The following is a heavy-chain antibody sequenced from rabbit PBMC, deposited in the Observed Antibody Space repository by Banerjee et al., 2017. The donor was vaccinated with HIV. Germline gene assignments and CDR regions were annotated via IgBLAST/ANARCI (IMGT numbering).Heavy chain of an antibody. CDR1: GFSFSNRYV. V-gene: IGHV1S45*01. D-gene: IGHD7-1*01. Sequence: QEQLEESGGDLVKPEGSLTITCTASGFSFSNRYVMCWVRQAPGKGLEWIACINTSSGNTVYASWAKGRFTISKTSSTTVTLQMTSLTAADTATYFCARDRDGDAGYGSLALWGQGTLVTVS. CDR3: ARDRDGDAGYGSLAL. CDR2: INTSSGNT. J-gene: IGHJ3*01.